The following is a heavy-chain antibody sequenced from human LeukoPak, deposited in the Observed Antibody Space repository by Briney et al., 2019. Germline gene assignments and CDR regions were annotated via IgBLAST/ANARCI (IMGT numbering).Heavy chain of an antibody. CDR2: IYYSGNT. J-gene: IGHJ6*03. CDR1: GGSISTYY. D-gene: IGHD2-2*01. Sequence: SETLSLTCTVSGGSISTYYWSWIRQPPGKGLEWIGYIYYSGNTNCNPSLKSRVTISVGTSKNQFSLKLSSVTAADSAVNYCARTPPCSSTICRCGEDYYYFMDGGRNRPTVT. V-gene: IGHV4-59*08. CDR3: ARTPPCSSTICRCGEDYYYFMDG.